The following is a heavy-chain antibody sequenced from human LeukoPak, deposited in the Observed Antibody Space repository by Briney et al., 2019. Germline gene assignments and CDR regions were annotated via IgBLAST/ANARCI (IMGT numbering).Heavy chain of an antibody. Sequence: SETLSLTCTVSGVSISSSSYYWGWIRQPPGKGLEWIGTIFYSGSIHYSGTTNYNPSLQSRDTISIDTSKSHFSLKLDSVTAADTAVCFCARGDPDYYDTSGYYFHDGFDIWGQGTVVTVSS. V-gene: IGHV4-39*07. CDR3: ARGDPDYYDTSGYYFHDGFDI. D-gene: IGHD3-22*01. CDR2: IFYSGSIHYSGTT. J-gene: IGHJ3*02. CDR1: GVSISSSSYY.